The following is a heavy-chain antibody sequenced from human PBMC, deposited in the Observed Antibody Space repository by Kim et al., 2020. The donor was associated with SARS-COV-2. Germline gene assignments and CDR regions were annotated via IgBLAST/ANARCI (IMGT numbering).Heavy chain of an antibody. CDR3: VKGGVTTPNGHDY. Sequence: YYASTMEGRFTISRDNYNNGLYLQMNSLRAEDTAVYYCVKGGVTTPNGHDYWGQGTLVTVSS. V-gene: IGHV3-30*02. J-gene: IGHJ4*02. D-gene: IGHD2-21*02.